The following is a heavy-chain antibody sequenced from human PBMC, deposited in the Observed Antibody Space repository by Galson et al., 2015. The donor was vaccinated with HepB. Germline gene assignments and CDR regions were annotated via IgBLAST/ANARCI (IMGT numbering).Heavy chain of an antibody. CDR3: AREWFGELSRWFDP. V-gene: IGHV3-20*04. D-gene: IGHD3-10*01. CDR2: INWNGGST. CDR1: GFTFDDYG. J-gene: IGHJ5*02. Sequence: SLRLSCAASGFTFDDYGMSWVRQAPGKGLEWVSGINWNGGSTGYADSVKGRFTISRDNAKNSLYLQMNSLRAEDTALYYCAREWFGELSRWFDPWGQGTLVTVSS.